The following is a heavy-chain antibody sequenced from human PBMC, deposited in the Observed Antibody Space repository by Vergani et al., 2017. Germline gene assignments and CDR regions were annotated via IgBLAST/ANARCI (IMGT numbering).Heavy chain of an antibody. V-gene: IGHV4-34*09. D-gene: IGHD2-2*01. CDR1: GGSISSYY. CDR2: INHSGST. Sequence: QVQLQESGPGLVKPSQTLSLTCTVSGGSISSYYWSWIRQPPGKGLERIGEINHSGSTNYNPSLKSRVTISVDTSKNQFSLKLSSVTAADTAVYYCARAAGYCSSTSCRGYYYYGMDVWGQGTTVTVSS. CDR3: ARAAGYCSSTSCRGYYYYGMDV. J-gene: IGHJ6*02.